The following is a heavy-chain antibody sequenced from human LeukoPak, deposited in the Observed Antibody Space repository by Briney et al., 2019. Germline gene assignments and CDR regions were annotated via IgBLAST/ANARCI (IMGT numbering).Heavy chain of an antibody. Sequence: GGSLRLSCAASGFTFSSYWMHWVRQAPGKGLVWVSRINSDGSSTSYADSVKGRFTISRDNAKNTLYLQMNSLRAEDTAVYYCARDVPYGFWSGWPNGMDVWGQGTTVTVSS. CDR3: ARDVPYGFWSGWPNGMDV. D-gene: IGHD3-3*01. CDR2: INSDGSST. V-gene: IGHV3-74*01. CDR1: GFTFSSYW. J-gene: IGHJ6*02.